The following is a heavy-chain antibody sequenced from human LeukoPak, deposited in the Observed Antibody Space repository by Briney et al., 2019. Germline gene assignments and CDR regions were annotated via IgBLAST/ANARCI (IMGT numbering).Heavy chain of an antibody. CDR1: GYTFTSYY. Sequence: ASVKVSCKASGYTFTSYYMHWVRQAPGQGLEWMGIINPSGGSTSYAQKFQGRVTMTRDTSTSTVYMELSSLRSEDTAAYYCARRAGIFGRSNLNWFDPWGQGTLVTVSS. V-gene: IGHV1-46*01. D-gene: IGHD3-3*01. CDR3: ARRAGIFGRSNLNWFDP. J-gene: IGHJ5*02. CDR2: INPSGGST.